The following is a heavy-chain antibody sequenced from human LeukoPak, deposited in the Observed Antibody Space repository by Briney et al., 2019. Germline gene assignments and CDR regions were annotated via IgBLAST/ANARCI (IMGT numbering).Heavy chain of an antibody. CDR1: GGSISSSSYY. D-gene: IGHD1-26*01. CDR2: IYYSGST. J-gene: IGHJ4*02. Sequence: SETLSLTCTVSGGSISSSSYYWGWIRQPPGKGLEWIGSIYYSGSTYYNPSLKSRVTISVDTSKNQFSLKLSSVTAADTAVYYCARLPRSGSYYGPGYFDYWGQGTLVTVSS. CDR3: ARLPRSGSYYGPGYFDY. V-gene: IGHV4-39*01.